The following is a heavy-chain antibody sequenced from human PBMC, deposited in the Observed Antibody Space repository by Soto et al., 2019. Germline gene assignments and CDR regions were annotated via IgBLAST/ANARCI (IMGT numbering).Heavy chain of an antibody. D-gene: IGHD5-18*01. CDR2: IYYSGST. Sequence: QVQLQESGPGLVKPSQTLSLTCTVSGGSISSGGYYWSWIRQHPGKGLEWIGYIYYSGSTYYNPSLKIRVTISVDTSKNQFSLKLSSVTAADTAVYYCARQQPPFYYYGMDVWGQGTTVTVSS. CDR1: GGSISSGGYY. CDR3: ARQQPPFYYYGMDV. J-gene: IGHJ6*02. V-gene: IGHV4-31*03.